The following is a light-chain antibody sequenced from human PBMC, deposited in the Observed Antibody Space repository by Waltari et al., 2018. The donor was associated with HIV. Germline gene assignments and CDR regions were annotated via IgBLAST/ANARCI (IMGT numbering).Light chain of an antibody. CDR1: SSRVTSNNP. CDR2: DVT. J-gene: IGLJ1*01. Sequence: QSALTQPRSVSGSPGQSVTISRSVASSRVTSNNPVSWYPHHPGNAPKLIIYDVTKGPSGVPDRFSGSKSGNTASLTISGLQAEDEADYYCFSYGGSLHVFGTGTEVTVL. CDR3: FSYGGSLHV. V-gene: IGLV2-11*01.